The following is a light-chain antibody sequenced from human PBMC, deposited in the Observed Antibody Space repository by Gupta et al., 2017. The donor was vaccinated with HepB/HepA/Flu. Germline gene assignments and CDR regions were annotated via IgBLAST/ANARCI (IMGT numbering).Light chain of an antibody. V-gene: IGLV1-51*02. CDR3: GAWDSSLSAGV. CDR2: ENN. J-gene: IGLJ2*01. CDR1: SSNIGNNY. Sequence: QSVLTQPPSVSAAPAQKVTISCSASSSNIGNNYVSWYQQLPGTAPKLLIYENNKRPSGIPDRFSGSQSGTSATLGITGLQTGDEADYYCGAWDSSLSAGVFGGGTKLTVL.